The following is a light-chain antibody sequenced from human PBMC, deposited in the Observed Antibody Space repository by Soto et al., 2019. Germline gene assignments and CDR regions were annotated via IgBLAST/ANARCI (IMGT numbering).Light chain of an antibody. CDR1: QSISSW. Sequence: TQSPSTLSASVGDRVTITCRASQSISSWLAWYQQKPGTAPKLLIYKASTLESGVPSRVSGSGSGTEFTLTISSLQPDDFATYYCQQYNSYPLTFGGGTKVEVK. CDR3: QQYNSYPLT. J-gene: IGKJ4*01. V-gene: IGKV1-5*03. CDR2: KAS.